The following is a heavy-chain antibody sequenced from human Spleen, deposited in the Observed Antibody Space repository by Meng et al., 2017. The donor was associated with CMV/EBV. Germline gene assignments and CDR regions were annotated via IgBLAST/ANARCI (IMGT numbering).Heavy chain of an antibody. CDR2: INPGGGST. V-gene: IGHV1-46*01. D-gene: IGHD2-15*01. Sequence: KVSCKESGYTFPSYYLHWVRQAPGQGLEWMGIINPGGGSTTYAQRFQGRVTMTSDTSTSTVYMELSRLRSEDTAVYYCARTDSLRDWGQGTPVTVSS. CDR3: ARTDSLRD. CDR1: GYTFPSYY. J-gene: IGHJ4*02.